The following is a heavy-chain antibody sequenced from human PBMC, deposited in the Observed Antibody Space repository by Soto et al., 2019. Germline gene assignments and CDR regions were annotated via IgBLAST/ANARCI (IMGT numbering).Heavy chain of an antibody. V-gene: IGHV3-21*01. J-gene: IGHJ6*02. CDR3: ARDSRQSLLSRHYYYGMDV. CDR1: GFTFSSYS. Sequence: EVQLVESGGGLVKPGGSLRLSCAASGFTFSSYSMNWVRQAPGKGLEWVSSISSSSSYIYYADSVKGRFTISRDNAKNSLYLQMNSLRAEDTAVYYCARDSRQSLLSRHYYYGMDVWGQGTTVTVSS. D-gene: IGHD2-21*01. CDR2: ISSSSSYI.